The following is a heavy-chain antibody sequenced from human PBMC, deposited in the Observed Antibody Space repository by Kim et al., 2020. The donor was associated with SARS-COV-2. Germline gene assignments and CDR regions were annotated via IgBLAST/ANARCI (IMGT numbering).Heavy chain of an antibody. CDR3: ARVWFGELTPMDV. Sequence: YVDTVKGRFNISRDNAKNSLYLQMTSLRAEDTAVYSCARVWFGELTPMDVWGQGTTVTVSS. D-gene: IGHD3-10*01. J-gene: IGHJ6*02. V-gene: IGHV3-7*01.